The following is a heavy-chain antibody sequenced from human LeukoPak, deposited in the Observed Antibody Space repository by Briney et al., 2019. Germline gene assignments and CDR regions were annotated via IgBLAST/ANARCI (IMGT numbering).Heavy chain of an antibody. D-gene: IGHD6-13*01. Sequence: ASVKVSCKASGYTFTTYGISWVRQAPGQGLEWMGWISADNGNRNYAQNFQGRVTVTTDTSTSTAYMDLRSLRSDDTAVYYCARDAGPASGDAFDIWGQGTMVTVSS. CDR3: ARDAGPASGDAFDI. CDR1: GYTFTTYG. CDR2: ISADNGNR. J-gene: IGHJ3*02. V-gene: IGHV1-18*01.